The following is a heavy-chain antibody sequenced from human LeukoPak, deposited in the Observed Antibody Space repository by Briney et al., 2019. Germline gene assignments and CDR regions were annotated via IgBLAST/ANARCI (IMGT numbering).Heavy chain of an antibody. V-gene: IGHV3-21*01. CDR1: GFTFSSYS. CDR3: ARSGSSGYYFVN. D-gene: IGHD3-22*01. J-gene: IGHJ4*02. CDR2: ISSSSSYI. Sequence: GGSLRLSCAASGFTFSSYSMNWVRQAPGKGLEWVSSISSSSSYIYYADSVKGRFTISRDNAKNSLYLQMNSLRAEDTAVYYCARSGSSGYYFVNWGQGTLVTVSS.